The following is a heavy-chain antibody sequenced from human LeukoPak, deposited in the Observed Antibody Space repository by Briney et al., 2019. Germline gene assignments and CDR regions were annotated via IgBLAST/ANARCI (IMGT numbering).Heavy chain of an antibody. CDR3: ARVKGSDDYVFDY. CDR2: ISYDGSNK. Sequence: GGSLRLSCAASGFTFSSYSMNWVRQAPGKGLEWVAVISYDGSNKKYGDSVKGRFTISRDNSKNTLDLQMNSLRAEDTAVYYCARVKGSDDYVFDYWGQGTLVTVSS. CDR1: GFTFSSYS. V-gene: IGHV3-30*03. D-gene: IGHD3-16*01. J-gene: IGHJ4*02.